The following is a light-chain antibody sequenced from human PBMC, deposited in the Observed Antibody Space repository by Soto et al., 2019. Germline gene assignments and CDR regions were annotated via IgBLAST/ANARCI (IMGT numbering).Light chain of an antibody. Sequence: DIPMTPSPSSLSASVGDRVTITCRASQSMSSYLNGYQQKPGKAPKLLIYAASSLQSGVPSRFSGIGSGTDFTLTISSLQPEDFATYYCQQSYSTPFTFGQGTRLEIK. CDR1: QSMSSY. V-gene: IGKV1-39*01. CDR3: QQSYSTPFT. CDR2: AAS. J-gene: IGKJ5*01.